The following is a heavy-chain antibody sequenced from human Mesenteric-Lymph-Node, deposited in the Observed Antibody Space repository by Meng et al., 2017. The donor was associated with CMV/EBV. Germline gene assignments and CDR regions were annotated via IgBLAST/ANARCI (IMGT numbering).Heavy chain of an antibody. D-gene: IGHD3-3*01. CDR1: FSLSTSGVG. CDR2: IYWNDDK. J-gene: IGHJ3*01. V-gene: IGHV2-5*04. CDR3: VHSSGWSGYYRDAFDV. Sequence: FSLSTSGVGVGWIRQPPGKALEWLALIYWNDDKRYSPSLKSRLTITKDTSKNQVVLTMNKMDPVDTGTYYCVHSSGWSGYYRDAFDVWGPGTMVTVSS.